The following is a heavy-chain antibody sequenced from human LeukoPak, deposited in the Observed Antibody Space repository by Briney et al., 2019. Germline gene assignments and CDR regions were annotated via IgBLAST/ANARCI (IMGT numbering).Heavy chain of an antibody. D-gene: IGHD3-22*01. J-gene: IGHJ4*02. CDR1: GYTFTGYY. V-gene: IGHV1-2*02. Sequence: ASVKVSCKASGYTFTGYYMHWVRQAPGQGLEWMGWINPNSGGTNYAQKFQGRVTMTRDTSISTAYMELSRLRSDDTAVYYCARDTYYYDSSGYPPLDYWGQGTLVTVPS. CDR3: ARDTYYYDSSGYPPLDY. CDR2: INPNSGGT.